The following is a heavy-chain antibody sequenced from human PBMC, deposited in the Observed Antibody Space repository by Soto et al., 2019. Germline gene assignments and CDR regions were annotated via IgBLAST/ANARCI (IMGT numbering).Heavy chain of an antibody. CDR1: GYTFTSYY. D-gene: IGHD3-3*01. CDR2: INPSGGST. Sequence: QVQLVQSGAEVKKPGASVKVSCKASGYTFTSYYMHWVRQAPGQGLEWMGIINPSGGSTSYAQKYQGRVKMTRDTSTSTVYMELSSLRSEDTAVYYCARAGLTTPPEYYDFWSDATDYYYYYMDVWGKGTTVTVSS. CDR3: ARAGLTTPPEYYDFWSDATDYYYYYMDV. V-gene: IGHV1-46*03. J-gene: IGHJ6*03.